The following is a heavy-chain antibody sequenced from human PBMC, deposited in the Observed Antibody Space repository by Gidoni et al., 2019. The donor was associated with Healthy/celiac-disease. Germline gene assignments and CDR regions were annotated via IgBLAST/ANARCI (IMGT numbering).Heavy chain of an antibody. J-gene: IGHJ2*01. Sequence: QVQLQQWGAGLLKPSETLSLTCAVYGGSFRGYYWSWIRQPPGKGLEWIGEIKHSGSTNYNPSLKSRVTISVDTSKNQFSLKLSSVTAADTAVYYGARSGRLRNIVVVPAAVYWYFDLWGRGTLVTVSS. V-gene: IGHV4-34*01. CDR2: IKHSGST. CDR1: GGSFRGYY. CDR3: ARSGRLRNIVVVPAAVYWYFDL. D-gene: IGHD2-2*01.